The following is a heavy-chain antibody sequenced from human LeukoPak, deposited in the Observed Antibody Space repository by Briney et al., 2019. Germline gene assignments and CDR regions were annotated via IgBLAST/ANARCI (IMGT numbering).Heavy chain of an antibody. D-gene: IGHD3-10*01. Sequence: GGSLRLSCAASGFAFSNTYMTWVRQAPGKGLEWISTIYSRGTTYYADSVKGRFTISRDTSTNTIYLQMIRLRTEDTALYYCAREPWFGATKLIDYWGQGTLVTVSS. CDR1: GFAFSNTY. CDR2: IYSRGTT. CDR3: AREPWFGATKLIDY. J-gene: IGHJ4*02. V-gene: IGHV3-53*01.